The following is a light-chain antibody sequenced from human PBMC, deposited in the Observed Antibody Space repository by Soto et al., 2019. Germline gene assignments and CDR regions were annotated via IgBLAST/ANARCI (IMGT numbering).Light chain of an antibody. J-gene: IGLJ1*01. V-gene: IGLV2-14*01. Sequence: QSALTQPASVSGSPGQSITISCTGSSSDVGGYNFVSWYQHHPGKAPKLILYEVTTRPSGVSSRFSGSKSGNTASLTISGLQADDEANYYCSSYTSSNTPYVXGTGTKATVL. CDR2: EVT. CDR3: SSYTSSNTPYV. CDR1: SSDVGGYNF.